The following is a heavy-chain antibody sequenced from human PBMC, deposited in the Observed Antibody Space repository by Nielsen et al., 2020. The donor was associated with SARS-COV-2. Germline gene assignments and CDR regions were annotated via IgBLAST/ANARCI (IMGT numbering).Heavy chain of an antibody. J-gene: IGHJ3*02. CDR3: ARASSTSYNAAFDM. D-gene: IGHD1-1*01. CDR2: ITGIGGGAT. Sequence: GESLKISCAASGFTFSRHAMTWVRQAPGKGLEWVSGITGIGGGATYYADSVKGRFTTFRDNSKSTLYLQMDSLRGEDTAIYYCARASSTSYNAAFDMWGQGTMVTVSS. V-gene: IGHV3-23*01. CDR1: GFTFSRHA.